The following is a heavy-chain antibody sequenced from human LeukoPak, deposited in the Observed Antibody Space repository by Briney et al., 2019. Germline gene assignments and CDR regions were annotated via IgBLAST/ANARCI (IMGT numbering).Heavy chain of an antibody. V-gene: IGHV4-34*01. CDR2: INHRGDT. CDR3: ARGVAQEFYLDL. CDR1: GGSFSGYY. Sequence: PSETLSLTCAVYGGSFSGYYGSWLRQPPGKGLEWIGEINHRGDTTYNPSLRSRVTMSVDTSSDQFSLKLSSLTAADTAVYYCARGVAQEFYLDLWGQGILVTVSS. J-gene: IGHJ4*02. D-gene: IGHD2-15*01.